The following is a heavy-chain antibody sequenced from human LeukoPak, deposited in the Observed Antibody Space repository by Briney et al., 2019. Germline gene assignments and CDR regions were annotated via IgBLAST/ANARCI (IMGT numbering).Heavy chain of an antibody. CDR3: AKDHFYDSGTFLDY. V-gene: IGHV3-66*02. Sequence: PGGSLRLSCVASGFTVSRHYISWIRQAPGKGLEWVSVIHSGGTTYYADSVKGRFTISRDNSKNTLYLQMNNLRTEDTAVYYCAKDHFYDSGTFLDYWGQGILVTVSS. D-gene: IGHD5/OR15-5a*01. CDR2: IHSGGTT. J-gene: IGHJ4*02. CDR1: GFTVSRHY.